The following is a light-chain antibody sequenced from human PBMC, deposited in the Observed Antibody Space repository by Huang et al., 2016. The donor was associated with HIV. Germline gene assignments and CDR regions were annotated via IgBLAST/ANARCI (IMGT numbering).Light chain of an antibody. V-gene: IGKV1-8*01. CDR3: QQYDIHPLT. CDR1: QDINNF. Sequence: IRMTQSPSSLSASTGDRVTITCRANQDINNFLAWYQQRPGIVPKLLIYAASTLQSGVPARFSGNGSGTDFTLTIGCLHSEDVATYYCQQYDIHPLTFGPGTRVDIK. J-gene: IGKJ3*01. CDR2: AAS.